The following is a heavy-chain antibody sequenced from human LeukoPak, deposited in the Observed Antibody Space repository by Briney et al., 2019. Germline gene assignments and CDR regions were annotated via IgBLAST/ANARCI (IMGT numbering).Heavy chain of an antibody. CDR2: IHYSGST. CDR1: GGSISSSSYY. J-gene: IGHJ6*03. Sequence: SETLPLTCTVSGGSISSSSYYWGWIRQPPGKGLEWIGSIHYSGSTNYNPSLKSRVTISVDTSKNQFSLKLSSVTAADTAVYYCARGYCSGGSCYSYYYYNYMDVWGKGTTVTISS. CDR3: ARGYCSGGSCYSYYYYNYMDV. D-gene: IGHD2-15*01. V-gene: IGHV4-39*07.